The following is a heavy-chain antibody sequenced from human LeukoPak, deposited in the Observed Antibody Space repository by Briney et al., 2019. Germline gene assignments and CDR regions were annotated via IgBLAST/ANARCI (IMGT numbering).Heavy chain of an antibody. CDR1: GFSLNTSGAT. CDR3: AHRPGGGSWYALDV. CDR2: THWDDDM. Sequence: SGPALVKPTQTLTLTCTFSGFSLNTSGATVARIRQPPGKPLEWLASTHWDDDMRYAPSLKSRLAISNDTSNNQVVLTMTNMDPLDTATYFCAHRPGGGSWYALDVWGQGTLVIVST. D-gene: IGHD2-15*01. V-gene: IGHV2-5*05. J-gene: IGHJ3*01.